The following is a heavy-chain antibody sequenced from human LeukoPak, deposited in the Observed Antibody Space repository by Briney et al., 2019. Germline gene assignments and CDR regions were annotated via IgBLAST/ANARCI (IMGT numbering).Heavy chain of an antibody. CDR2: ISDSDSTK. D-gene: IGHD2-8*01. V-gene: IGHV3-48*04. CDR3: TRERMNAFDI. Sequence: GGSLRLSCAASGFTFSNYWMSWVRQAPGKGLEWVSYISDSDSTKYYADSVKGRFTISRDNAKNSLYLQMNSLRAEDTAVYYCTRERMNAFDIWGQGTMVTVSS. CDR1: GFTFSNYW. J-gene: IGHJ3*02.